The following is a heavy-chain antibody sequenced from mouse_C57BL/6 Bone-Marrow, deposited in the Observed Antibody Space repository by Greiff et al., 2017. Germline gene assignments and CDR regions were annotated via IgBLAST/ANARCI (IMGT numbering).Heavy chain of an antibody. Sequence: EVQLQQSGAELVRPGASVKLSCTASGFNIKDDYMHWVKQRPEQGLEWIGWIDPANGDTEYASKFQGKATITADTSSNTAYLQLSSLTSEDAAVSDCTPLITTVVHFDYWGQGTTVTVSS. CDR3: TPLITTVVHFDY. D-gene: IGHD1-1*01. V-gene: IGHV14-4*01. CDR1: GFNIKDDY. J-gene: IGHJ2*01. CDR2: IDPANGDT.